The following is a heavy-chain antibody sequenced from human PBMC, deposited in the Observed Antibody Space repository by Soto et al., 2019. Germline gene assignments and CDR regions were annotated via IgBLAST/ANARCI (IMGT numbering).Heavy chain of an antibody. Sequence: QAHLVQSGGEVTRPGASVTVSCKSSGYTSTTFGITWVRQAPGQGLEWIGWINPNKGKTNYAQKFQGRVTMTTDTSTTTVYMDVKRLTSDDTAIYYCASFCENYGDAFDIRGIRTIVTVSS. D-gene: IGHD4-17*01. J-gene: IGHJ3*02. CDR1: GYTSTTFG. CDR3: ASFCENYGDAFDI. V-gene: IGHV1-18*01. CDR2: INPNKGKT.